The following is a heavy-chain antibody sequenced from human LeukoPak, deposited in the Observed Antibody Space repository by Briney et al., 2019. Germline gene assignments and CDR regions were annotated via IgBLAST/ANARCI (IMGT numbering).Heavy chain of an antibody. CDR2: IYYSGST. D-gene: IGHD4-17*01. CDR3: ARAEDYGDATFGY. Sequence: KPSETLSLTCTVSGGSINSYYWSWIRQPPGKGLEWIGYIYYSGSTNYNPSLKSRVTISVDTSKNQFSLKLGSVTAADTAVYYCARAEDYGDATFGYWGQGTLVTVSS. CDR1: GGSINSYY. J-gene: IGHJ4*02. V-gene: IGHV4-59*01.